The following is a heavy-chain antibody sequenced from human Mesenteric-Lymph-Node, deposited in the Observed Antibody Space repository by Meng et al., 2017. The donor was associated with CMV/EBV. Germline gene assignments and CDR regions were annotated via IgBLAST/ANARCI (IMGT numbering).Heavy chain of an antibody. CDR1: GDSVSSNSAA. J-gene: IGHJ4*02. V-gene: IGHV6-1*01. CDR2: TYYRSKWYT. CDR3: ARGINGGCGD. D-gene: IGHD4-23*01. Sequence: QVQLPPSGPRLVKPSQTLPRPRGRSGDSVSSNSAAWNWIRQSPSRGLEWLGRTYYRSKWYTEYAESVKSRIIINPDTSKNQFSLQLNSMTPEDTAVYYCARGINGGCGDWGQGTLVTVSS.